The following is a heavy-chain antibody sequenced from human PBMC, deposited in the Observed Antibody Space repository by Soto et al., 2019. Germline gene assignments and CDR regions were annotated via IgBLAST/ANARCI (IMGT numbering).Heavy chain of an antibody. D-gene: IGHD5-18*01. CDR3: ARDLPDSYAHYYGMDV. CDR2: IYYSGST. V-gene: IGHV4-30-4*01. CDR1: GGSISSGGYY. J-gene: IGHJ6*02. Sequence: SETLSLTCTVSGGSISSGGYYWSWIRQPPGKGLEWIGYIYYSGSTYYNPSLKSRVTISVDTSKNQFSLKLSSVTAADTAVYYCARDLPDSYAHYYGMDVWGQGTTVTVYS.